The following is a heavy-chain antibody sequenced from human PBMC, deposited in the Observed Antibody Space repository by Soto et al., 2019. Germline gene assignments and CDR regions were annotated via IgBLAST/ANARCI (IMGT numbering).Heavy chain of an antibody. D-gene: IGHD6-19*01. CDR3: ARTEVSGWYGMDV. CDR2: IWYDGSNK. V-gene: IGHV3-33*01. Sequence: QVQLVESGGGVVQPGRSLRLSCAASGFTFSSYGMHWVRQAPGKGLEWVAVIWYDGSNKYYADSVKGRFTISRDNSKNTLYLQMNSLRAEDTAVYYCARTEVSGWYGMDVWGQGTTVTVSS. J-gene: IGHJ6*02. CDR1: GFTFSSYG.